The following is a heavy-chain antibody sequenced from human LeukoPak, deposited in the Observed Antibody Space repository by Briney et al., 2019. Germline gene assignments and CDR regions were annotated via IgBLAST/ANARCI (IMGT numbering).Heavy chain of an antibody. CDR2: IYTSGST. V-gene: IGHV4-4*07. CDR1: GGSISSYY. Sequence: SETLSLTCTVSGGSISSYYWSWIRQPAGKGLEWIGRIYTSGSTNYNPSLKSRVTMSVDTSKNQFSLKLSSVTAADTAVYYCAREMTKRYSSSWYASFDGGFDYWGQGTLVTVSS. D-gene: IGHD6-13*01. J-gene: IGHJ4*02. CDR3: AREMTKRYSSSWYASFDGGFDY.